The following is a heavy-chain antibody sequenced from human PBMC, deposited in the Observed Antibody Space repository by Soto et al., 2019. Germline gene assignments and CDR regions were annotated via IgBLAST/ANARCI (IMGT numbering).Heavy chain of an antibody. J-gene: IGHJ6*02. CDR3: ARDHGYSSGWYPDSYYYGMDV. V-gene: IGHV4-31*03. Sequence: PSETLSLTCTVSGGSISSGGYYWSWIRQHPGKGLEWIGYIYYSVSTYYNPSLKSRVTISVDTSKNQFSLKLSSVTAADTAVYYCARDHGYSSGWYPDSYYYGMDVWGQGTTVTVSS. CDR1: GGSISSGGYY. CDR2: IYYSVST. D-gene: IGHD6-19*01.